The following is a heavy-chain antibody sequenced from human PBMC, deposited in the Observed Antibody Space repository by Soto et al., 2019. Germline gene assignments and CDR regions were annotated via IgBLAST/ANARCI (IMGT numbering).Heavy chain of an antibody. D-gene: IGHD4-4*01. CDR3: ARVPTP. J-gene: IGHJ5*02. V-gene: IGHV4-31*03. CDR2: MYYSGTP. Sequence: QVQLQESGPGLVKPSQTLSLTCTVSGGSISSGGYYWRWIRQHPGKGLEWIGYMYYSGTPYYNPSLKSRITIAVDTSKNQFFLKLISVNAADTALYYCARVPTPCGQGILVTVSS. CDR1: GGSISSGGYY.